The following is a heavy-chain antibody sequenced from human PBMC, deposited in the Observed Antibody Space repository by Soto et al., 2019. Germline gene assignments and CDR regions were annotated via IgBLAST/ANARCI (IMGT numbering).Heavy chain of an antibody. CDR2: IIPIFGTA. D-gene: IGHD2-2*02. V-gene: IGHV1-69*06. Sequence: ASVKVSCKASGGTFSSYAISWVRQAPGQGLEWMGGIIPIFGTANYAQKFQGRVTITADKSTSTAYMELSSLRSEDTAVYYCAREYCSSTSCYKYYYGMDVWGQGTTVTSP. CDR3: AREYCSSTSCYKYYYGMDV. J-gene: IGHJ6*02. CDR1: GGTFSSYA.